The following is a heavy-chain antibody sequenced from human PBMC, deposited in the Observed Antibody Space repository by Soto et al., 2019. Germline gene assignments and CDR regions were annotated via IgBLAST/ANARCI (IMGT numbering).Heavy chain of an antibody. CDR1: GGTFNVYT. J-gene: IGHJ3*02. D-gene: IGHD6-13*01. CDR3: ALGSWSGETFDI. Sequence: QVQLVQSGAEVKKPGSSVKVSCKASGGTFNVYTIIWVRQAPGQGLEWMGRIIPMLAITNYAQRFQGRVTLTADTSTTTAYMERSSLTSEDTAVYYCALGSWSGETFDIWGQGTLVTVSS. V-gene: IGHV1-69*02. CDR2: IIPMLAIT.